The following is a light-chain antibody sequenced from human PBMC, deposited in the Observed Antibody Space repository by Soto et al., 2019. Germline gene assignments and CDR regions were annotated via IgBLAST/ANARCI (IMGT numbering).Light chain of an antibody. CDR3: QQYGSSPIT. J-gene: IGKJ5*01. CDR2: GAS. CDR1: QSVRSN. V-gene: IGKV3-20*01. Sequence: EIVMTQSPATLSVSPGERATLSCRASQSVRSNLAWYQQKPGQAPRLLISGASSRATGIPDRFSGSGSATDFTLTISRLEPEDFALYYCQQYGSSPITFGQGTRLENK.